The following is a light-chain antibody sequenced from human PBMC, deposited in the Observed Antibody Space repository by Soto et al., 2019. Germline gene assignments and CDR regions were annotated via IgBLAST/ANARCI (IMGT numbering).Light chain of an antibody. J-gene: IGKJ4*01. Sequence: EIVLTQSPGTLSLSPGETATLSCRASQTIGRNYLAWYQQKPGQAPRLLIFGTSTRATGVPDRFSGSGSGRAVSLLISRLEQEEFVVYYCHQYAKSPPLTFGGGTKVEIK. CDR1: QTIGRNY. CDR2: GTS. CDR3: HQYAKSPPLT. V-gene: IGKV3-20*01.